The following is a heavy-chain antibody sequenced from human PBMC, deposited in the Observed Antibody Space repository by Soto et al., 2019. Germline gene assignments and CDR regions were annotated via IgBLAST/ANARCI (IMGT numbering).Heavy chain of an antibody. Sequence: ASVKASCKASGYTFSDYFIQWVRQAPGQGLEWVAWINPKTAATNYAKKFQGWVSLTWDTSFSTAYMELTRLRPDDTAVYYCARIKWGLDSYNGMDVWGQGTTVTVSS. CDR3: ARIKWGLDSYNGMDV. V-gene: IGHV1-2*04. CDR2: INPKTAAT. D-gene: IGHD1-26*01. CDR1: GYTFSDYF. J-gene: IGHJ6*02.